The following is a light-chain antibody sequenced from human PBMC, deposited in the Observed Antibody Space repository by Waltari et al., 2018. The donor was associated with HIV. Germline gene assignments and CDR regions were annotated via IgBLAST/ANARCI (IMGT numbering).Light chain of an antibody. CDR3: CSYAGSYIWV. V-gene: IGLV2-11*01. CDR2: DVS. J-gene: IGLJ3*02. CDR1: SSDVGGYNY. Sequence: QSALTQPRSVSGSPGQSVTISCTETSSDVGGYNYVPWYQQHPGKAPKVMIYDVSKRPSGVPDRFSGSKSGNTASLTISGLQAEDEADYYCCSYAGSYIWVFGGGTKLTVL.